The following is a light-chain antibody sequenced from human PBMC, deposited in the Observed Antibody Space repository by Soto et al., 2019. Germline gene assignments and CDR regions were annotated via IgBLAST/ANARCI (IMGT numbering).Light chain of an antibody. CDR3: VSYTIRSTYV. V-gene: IGLV2-14*01. CDR2: DVN. CDR1: SSDVGGYIW. Sequence: QSALTQPASVSGSPGQSITISCTGTSSDVGGYIWVSWYQHHPGKAPKLIIYDVNIRPSGVSGRFSGSKSGNTASLTISGLQTEDEAEYYGVSYTIRSTYVFGSGTKLTVL. J-gene: IGLJ1*01.